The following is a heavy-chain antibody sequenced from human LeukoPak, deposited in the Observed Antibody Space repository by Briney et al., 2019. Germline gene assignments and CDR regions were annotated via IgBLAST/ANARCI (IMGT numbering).Heavy chain of an antibody. CDR3: AREARDTPDF. D-gene: IGHD2-15*01. Sequence: GGSLRLSCAASGFRFSGHYMSWIRPAPGKGLEWISYITNSGDFVNYADSVKGRFTISRDNAKNSLYLQMNSLRAEDTAVYYCAREARDTPDFWGQGTVVTVSS. CDR1: GFRFSGHY. J-gene: IGHJ4*02. CDR2: ITNSGDFV. V-gene: IGHV3-11*01.